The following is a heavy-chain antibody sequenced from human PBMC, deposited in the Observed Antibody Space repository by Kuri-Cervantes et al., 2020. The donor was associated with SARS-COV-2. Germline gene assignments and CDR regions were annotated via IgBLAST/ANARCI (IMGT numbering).Heavy chain of an antibody. CDR2: IYYSGST. V-gene: IGHV4-39*07. CDR1: GGSIRSSSYY. J-gene: IGHJ4*02. D-gene: IGHD3-3*01. CDR3: ARGTGSYYDFWSGSNFGY. Sequence: SQTLSLTCTVSGGSIRSSSYYWGWIRQPPGKGLEWIGSIYYSGSTYYNPSLKSRVTISVDTFKNQFSLKLSSVAAADTAVYYCARGTGSYYDFWSGSNFGYWGQGTLVTVSS.